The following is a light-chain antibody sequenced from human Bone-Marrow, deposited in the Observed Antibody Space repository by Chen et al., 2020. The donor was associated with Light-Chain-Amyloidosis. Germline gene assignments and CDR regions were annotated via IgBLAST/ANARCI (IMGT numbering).Light chain of an antibody. CDR1: DLPTKY. J-gene: IGLJ2*01. CDR2: RDT. CDR3: QSADSSGTYEVI. V-gene: IGLV3-25*03. Sequence: SYELTQPPPVSVSPGRTARVTCSGDDLPTKYAYWYQQKPGQAPVLVIHRDTERPSGISERFSGSSSGTTATLTINGVQAEDEADYHCQSADSSGTYEVIFGGGTKLTVL.